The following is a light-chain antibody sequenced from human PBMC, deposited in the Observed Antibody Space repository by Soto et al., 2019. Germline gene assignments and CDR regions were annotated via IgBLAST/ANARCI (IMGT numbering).Light chain of an antibody. CDR3: SSFTTNYFYV. CDR1: GSDIGAYNY. V-gene: IGLV2-14*01. Sequence: QSALTQPASVSGSPGQSITISCTGTGSDIGAYNYVSWYQQHPGKAPKLIIHGVTHRPSGVSTRFSASKSAYTASLTISGLKAEDEADYYCSSFTTNYFYVFGPGTKVTVL. J-gene: IGLJ1*01. CDR2: GVT.